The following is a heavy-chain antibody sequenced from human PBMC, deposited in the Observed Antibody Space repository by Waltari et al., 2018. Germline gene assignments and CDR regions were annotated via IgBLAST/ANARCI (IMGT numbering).Heavy chain of an antibody. CDR2: ISSTGSYT. CDR3: ARGGWGFYLDD. Sequence: EVQLVESGGGLVKPGASLSLSYAASGSTFSSYSMNWVRQAPGKGLEWVSSISSTGSYTHYADSVKGRFTISRDNAKNSLYLQMNSLRAEDTAVYYCARGGWGFYLDDWGQGTLVTFSS. V-gene: IGHV3-21*01. D-gene: IGHD7-27*01. J-gene: IGHJ4*02. CDR1: GSTFSSYS.